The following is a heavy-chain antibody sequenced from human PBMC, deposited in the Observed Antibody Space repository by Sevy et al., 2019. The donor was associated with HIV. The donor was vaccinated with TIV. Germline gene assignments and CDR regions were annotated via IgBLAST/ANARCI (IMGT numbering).Heavy chain of an antibody. V-gene: IGHV2-5*01. CDR3: AHRIAARPGVYFDY. CDR2: IYWNDDK. J-gene: IGHJ4*02. CDR1: GFSLSTSGVG. Sequence: SGPTLVNPTQTLTLTCTFSGFSLSTSGVGVGWIRQPPGKALEWLALIYWNDDKRYSPSLKSRLTITKDTCKNQVVLTMTNMDPVDTATYYCAHRIAARPGVYFDYWGQGTLVTVSS. D-gene: IGHD6-6*01.